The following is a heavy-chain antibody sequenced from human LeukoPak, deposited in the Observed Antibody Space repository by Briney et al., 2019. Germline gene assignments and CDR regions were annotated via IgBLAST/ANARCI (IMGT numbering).Heavy chain of an antibody. CDR1: GFTFSSYA. D-gene: IGHD2-21*01. V-gene: IGHV3-21*01. Sequence: PGGSLRLSCAAFGFTFSSYAMSWVRQAPGKGLEWVSSITSVNSYIYYSDSVKGRFTISRDNAKNSLYLQMNSLRAEDTAVYYCVRDSSVVPFDYWGQGTLVTVSS. CDR2: ITSVNSYI. CDR3: VRDSSVVPFDY. J-gene: IGHJ4*02.